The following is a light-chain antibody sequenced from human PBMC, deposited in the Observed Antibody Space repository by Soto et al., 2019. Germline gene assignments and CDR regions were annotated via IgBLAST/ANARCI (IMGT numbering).Light chain of an antibody. CDR2: DAS. CDR1: QSVSSY. CDR3: QQRSNWSRAT. J-gene: IGKJ4*01. V-gene: IGKV3-11*01. Sequence: EIVLTQSPATLSSSPGERATLSCRASQSVSSYLAWYQQKPGQAPRLLIYDASNRATGIPARFSGSGSGTDFSLTISSLEPEDFEVYYCQQRSNWSRATFGGGTKVEIK.